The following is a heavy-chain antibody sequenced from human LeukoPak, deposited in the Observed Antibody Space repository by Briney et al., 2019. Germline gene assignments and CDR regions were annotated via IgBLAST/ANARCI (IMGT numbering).Heavy chain of an antibody. D-gene: IGHD6-6*01. Sequence: PSETLSLTCTVSGGSISSYYWSWIRQPAGKGLEWIGRIYTSGSTNYNPSLKSRVTMSVDTSKNQFSLKLSSVTAADTAVYYCARDSPFYSSSYLTFDYWGQGTLVTVSS. J-gene: IGHJ4*02. CDR1: GGSISSYY. V-gene: IGHV4-4*07. CDR2: IYTSGST. CDR3: ARDSPFYSSSYLTFDY.